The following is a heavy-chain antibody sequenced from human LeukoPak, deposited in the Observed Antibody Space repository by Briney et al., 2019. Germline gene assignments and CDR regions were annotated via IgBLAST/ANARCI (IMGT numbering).Heavy chain of an antibody. CDR1: GGSISSYY. J-gene: IGHJ6*03. CDR2: IYTSGST. V-gene: IGHV4-4*07. CDR3: ARRSRSYWSGFYYYMDV. D-gene: IGHD3-3*01. Sequence: SETLSLTCTVSGGSISSYYWSWIRQPAGKGLEWIGRIYTSGSTNYNPSLKSRVTISVDKSKNQFSLKLSSVTAADTAVYYWARRSRSYWSGFYYYMDVWGKGTTVTVSS.